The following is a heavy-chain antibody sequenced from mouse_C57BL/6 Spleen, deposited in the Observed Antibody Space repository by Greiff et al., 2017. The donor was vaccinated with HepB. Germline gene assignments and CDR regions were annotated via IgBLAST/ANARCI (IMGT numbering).Heavy chain of an antibody. D-gene: IGHD1-1*01. CDR1: GFNIKNTY. J-gene: IGHJ2*01. Sequence: DVQLQESVAELVRPGASVKLSCTASGFNIKNTYMHWVKQRPEQGLEWIGRIDPANGNTKYAPKFQGTATITADTSSNTSYLQLSSLTAEDTSIYYWARESVVAHYFDYWGQGTTLTVSS. CDR3: ARESVVAHYFDY. V-gene: IGHV14-3*01. CDR2: IDPANGNT.